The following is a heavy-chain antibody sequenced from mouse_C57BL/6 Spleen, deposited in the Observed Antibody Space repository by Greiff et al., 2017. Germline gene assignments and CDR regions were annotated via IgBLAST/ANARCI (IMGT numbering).Heavy chain of an antibody. J-gene: IGHJ4*01. CDR3: ARSLYYSNYDAMDY. CDR1: GYTFTSYW. D-gene: IGHD2-5*01. CDR2: IYPSSGST. Sequence: QVQLQQPGAELVKPGASVKMSCKASGYTFTSYWITWVKQRPGQGLEWIGDIYPSSGSTNYNEKFKSKATLTVDTSSSTAYMQFSSLTSEDSAVYYCARSLYYSNYDAMDYWGQGTSVTVSS. V-gene: IGHV1-55*01.